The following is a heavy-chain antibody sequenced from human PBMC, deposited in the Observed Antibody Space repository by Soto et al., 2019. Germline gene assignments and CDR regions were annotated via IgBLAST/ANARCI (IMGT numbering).Heavy chain of an antibody. D-gene: IGHD3-16*02. V-gene: IGHV3-21*01. CDR3: ARENYDDYVWGSYRFYYCEY. CDR1: GFTFSSYS. J-gene: IGHJ4*02. CDR2: ISSSISYI. Sequence: PWGSLRLSCAASGFTFSSYSMNWVRQAPGKGLEWVSSISSSISYIYYADSVKGRFTISRDNAKNSLYLQMNSLRAEDTAVYYCARENYDDYVWGSYRFYYCEYWGKGNIVNVSS.